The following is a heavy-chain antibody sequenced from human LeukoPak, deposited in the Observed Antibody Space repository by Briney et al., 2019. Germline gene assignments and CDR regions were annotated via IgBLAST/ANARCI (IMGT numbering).Heavy chain of an antibody. CDR1: RFTFSSYG. V-gene: IGHV3-30*03. CDR3: ATLASGYSSPFDY. CDR2: ISYDGSIK. Sequence: TGGSLRLSCAASRFTFSSYGMHWVRQAPGKGLEWVAVISYDGSIKYYADSVKGRFTISRDNSKNTLYAEMTSLRAEDTAVYYCATLASGYSSPFDYWGQGTLVTVSS. J-gene: IGHJ4*02. D-gene: IGHD6-13*01.